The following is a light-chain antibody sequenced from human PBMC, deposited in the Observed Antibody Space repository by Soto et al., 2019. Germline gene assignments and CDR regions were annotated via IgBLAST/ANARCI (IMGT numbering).Light chain of an antibody. CDR3: AAWDDSLNGVV. J-gene: IGLJ2*01. Sequence: QSVLTQPPSASGTPGQRVTLSWSGRSSNIGSNTVNWYQQLPGPAPKLLIYSNNQRPSGVPDRFSGSKSGTSASLAISGLQSEVEADYYCAAWDDSLNGVVFGGGTKLTVL. CDR2: SNN. CDR1: SSNIGSNT. V-gene: IGLV1-44*01.